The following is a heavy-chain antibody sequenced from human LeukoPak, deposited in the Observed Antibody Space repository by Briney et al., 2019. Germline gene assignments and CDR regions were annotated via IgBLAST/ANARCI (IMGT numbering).Heavy chain of an antibody. CDR3: AKDTDSSGYRFDY. CDR1: GFTFSSYA. V-gene: IGHV3-23*01. J-gene: IGHJ4*02. D-gene: IGHD3-22*01. Sequence: PGGSLRLSCAASGFTFSSYAMSWVRQAPGKGLEWVSAISGSGGSTYYADSVKGRFTISRDNSKNTLYLQMNSLRAEDTAVYYSAKDTDSSGYRFDYWGQGTLVTVSS. CDR2: ISGSGGST.